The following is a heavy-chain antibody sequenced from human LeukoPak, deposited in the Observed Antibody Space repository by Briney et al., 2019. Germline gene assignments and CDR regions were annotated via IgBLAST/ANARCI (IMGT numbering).Heavy chain of an antibody. CDR2: ISSSSSTI. CDR1: GFTFSSYS. CDR3: ARDFDYDFWSGYSVTPSMGYFNY. Sequence: GGSLRLSCAASGFTFSSYSMNWVRQAPGKGLEWVSYISSSSSTIYYADSVKGRFTISRDNAKNSLYLQMNSLRAEDTAVYYCARDFDYDFWSGYSVTPSMGYFNYWGQGTLVTVSS. D-gene: IGHD3-3*01. J-gene: IGHJ4*02. V-gene: IGHV3-48*01.